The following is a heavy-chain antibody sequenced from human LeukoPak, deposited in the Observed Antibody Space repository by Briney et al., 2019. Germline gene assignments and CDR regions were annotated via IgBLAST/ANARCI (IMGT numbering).Heavy chain of an antibody. Sequence: GASLRLSCAASGFTVSSNYMSWVRQAPGKGLEWVSVIYSGGSTYYADSVKGRFTISRDNSKNTLYLQMNSLRAEDTAVYYCARAYSNYADYAFDIWGQGTMVTVSS. D-gene: IGHD2-21*01. V-gene: IGHV3-53*01. J-gene: IGHJ3*02. CDR1: GFTVSSNY. CDR3: ARAYSNYADYAFDI. CDR2: IYSGGST.